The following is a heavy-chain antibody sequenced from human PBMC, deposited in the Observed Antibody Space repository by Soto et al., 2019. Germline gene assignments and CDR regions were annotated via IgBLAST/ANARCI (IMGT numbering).Heavy chain of an antibody. D-gene: IGHD6-13*01. J-gene: IGHJ4*02. CDR3: ATPGSTSWPR. CDR2: ISSSSDTI. CDR1: GFTFSDYS. V-gene: IGHV3-48*01. Sequence: EVQLVESGGGLVQPGGSLRLSCAASGFTFSDYSMNWVRHAPGKGLEWVSYISSSSDTIYYADSVKGRFTISRDNAKNSLYLQMNSLRAEDTAVYYCATPGSTSWPRWGQGTLVTVSS.